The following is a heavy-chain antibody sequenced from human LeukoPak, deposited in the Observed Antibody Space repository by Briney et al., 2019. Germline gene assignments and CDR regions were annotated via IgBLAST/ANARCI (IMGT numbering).Heavy chain of an antibody. D-gene: IGHD3-10*01. CDR3: AKDHNPYGSGSPLPQH. CDR1: GFTFSSYA. J-gene: IGHJ1*01. CDR2: ISYDGSNK. V-gene: IGHV3-30*18. Sequence: GGSLRLSCAASGFTFSSYAMSWVRQAPGKGLEWVAVISYDGSNKYYADSVKGRFTISRDNSKNTLYLQMNSLRAEDTAVYYCAKDHNPYGSGSPLPQHWGQGTLVTVSS.